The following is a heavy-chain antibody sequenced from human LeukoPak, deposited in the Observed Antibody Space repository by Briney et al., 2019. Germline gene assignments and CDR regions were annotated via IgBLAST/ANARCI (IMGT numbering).Heavy chain of an antibody. Sequence: SETLSLTCAVYGGSFSGYYWSWIRQPPGKGLEWIGEINHSGTTNYNPSLKSRVTISIDTSKNQFSLKLSSGTAADTAVYYCARRPRQLWTNYYYYGMDVWGQGTTVTVSS. D-gene: IGHD5-18*01. CDR2: INHSGTT. J-gene: IGHJ6*02. V-gene: IGHV4-34*01. CDR1: GGSFSGYY. CDR3: ARRPRQLWTNYYYYGMDV.